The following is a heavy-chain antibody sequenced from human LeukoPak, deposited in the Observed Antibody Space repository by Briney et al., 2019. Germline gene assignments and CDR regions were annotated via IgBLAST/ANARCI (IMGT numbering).Heavy chain of an antibody. Sequence: PGGSLRLSCAASGFTFSNYAMHWVRQAPGKGLEWVAVISYDGSNKYYADSVKGRFTISRDTSKNTLYLQMNSLRAEDTAVYYCARDRRLWFGELLSSRYMDVWGKGTTVTISS. V-gene: IGHV3-30*04. J-gene: IGHJ6*03. CDR3: ARDRRLWFGELLSSRYMDV. CDR1: GFTFSNYA. D-gene: IGHD3-10*01. CDR2: ISYDGSNK.